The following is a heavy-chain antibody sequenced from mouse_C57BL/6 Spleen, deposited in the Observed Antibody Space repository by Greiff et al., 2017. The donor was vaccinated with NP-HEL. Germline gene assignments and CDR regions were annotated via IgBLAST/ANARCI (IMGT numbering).Heavy chain of an antibody. CDR3: ARRAYYGSSPYWYFDV. CDR2: ISSGGSYT. Sequence: DVKLVESGGDLVKPGGSLKLSCAASGFTFSSYGMSWVRQTPDKRLEWVATISSGGSYTYYPDSVKGLFTISRDNAKNTLYLQMSSLKSEDTAMYYCARRAYYGSSPYWYFDVWGTGTTVTVSS. D-gene: IGHD1-1*01. J-gene: IGHJ1*03. CDR1: GFTFSSYG. V-gene: IGHV5-6*02.